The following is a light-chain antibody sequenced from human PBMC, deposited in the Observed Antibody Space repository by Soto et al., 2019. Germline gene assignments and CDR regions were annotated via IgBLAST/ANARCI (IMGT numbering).Light chain of an antibody. Sequence: DIQMNQSPSTLSASIGDRVTITCRASQNINNWIAWYQQKPGKDPKFLIYDASTLESGVPSRFSGSGFGTEFSLTISSLQPDDFGSYYGQHMRTFGQGTKVDMK. V-gene: IGKV1-5*01. CDR1: QNINNW. J-gene: IGKJ1*01. CDR2: DAS. CDR3: QHMRT.